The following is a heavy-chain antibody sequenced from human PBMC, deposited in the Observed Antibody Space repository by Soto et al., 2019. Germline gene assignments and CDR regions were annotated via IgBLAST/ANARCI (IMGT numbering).Heavy chain of an antibody. V-gene: IGHV3-21*01. CDR3: ARVAVSSTGTVWFDP. Sequence: GGSLRLSCAASGFTFSSYSMNWVRQAPGKGLEWVSSISSSSSYIYYADSVKGRFTISRDNAKNSLYLQMNSLRAEDTAVYYCARVAVSSTGTVWFDPWGQGTLVTVSS. J-gene: IGHJ5*02. CDR2: ISSSSSYI. D-gene: IGHD6-13*01. CDR1: GFTFSSYS.